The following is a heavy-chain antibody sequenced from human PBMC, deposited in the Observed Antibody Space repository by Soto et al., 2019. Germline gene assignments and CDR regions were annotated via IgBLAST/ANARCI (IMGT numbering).Heavy chain of an antibody. V-gene: IGHV3-48*01. CDR1: GFTFSSYS. CDR2: ISSSSSTI. Sequence: GGSLRLSCAASGFTFSSYSMNWVRQAPGKGLEWVSYISSSSSTIYYADSVKGRFTISRDNAKNSLYLQMNSLRAEDTAVYYCAREATGYYYYYYMDVWGKGTTVTVSS. CDR3: AREATGYYYYYYMDV. J-gene: IGHJ6*03.